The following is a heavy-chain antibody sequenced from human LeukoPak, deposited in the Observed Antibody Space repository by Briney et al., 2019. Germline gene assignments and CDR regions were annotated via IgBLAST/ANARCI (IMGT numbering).Heavy chain of an antibody. CDR2: ISGSSSYI. D-gene: IGHD6-13*01. J-gene: IGHJ6*03. CDR1: GFTFSSYG. V-gene: IGHV3-21*04. CDR3: ARLTAAAGLNYYYYYMDV. Sequence: GGSLRLSCAASGFTFSSYGMNWVRQAPGKGLEWVSSISGSSSYIYYADSVKGRFTISRDNAKNSLYLQMNSLRAEDTAVYYCARLTAAAGLNYYYYYMDVWGKGTTVTVSS.